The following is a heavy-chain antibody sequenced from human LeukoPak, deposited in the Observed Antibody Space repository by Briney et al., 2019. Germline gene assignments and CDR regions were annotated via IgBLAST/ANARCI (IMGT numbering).Heavy chain of an antibody. V-gene: IGHV3-23*01. CDR3: AKTQDGGRYYYDSSGYTKDY. CDR1: GFTFSSYA. J-gene: IGHJ4*02. Sequence: GGSLRLSCAASGFTFSSYAMSWVRQAPGKGLEWVSAISGSGGSTYYADSVKGRFTISRDNSKNTLYLQMNSLRAEDTAVYYCAKTQDGGRYYYDSSGYTKDYCGQGTLVTVSS. CDR2: ISGSGGST. D-gene: IGHD3-22*01.